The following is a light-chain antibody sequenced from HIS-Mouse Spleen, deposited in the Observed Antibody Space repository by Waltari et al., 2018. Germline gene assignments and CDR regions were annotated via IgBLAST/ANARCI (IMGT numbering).Light chain of an antibody. J-gene: IGKJ1*01. CDR2: AAS. CDR1: QGISSY. CDR3: QQLNSYPPT. V-gene: IGKV1-9*01. Sequence: DIQLTQSPSFLSSSVGDRFTITCRASQGISSYLSWYQQKPGQAPKLLIYAASTLQSGVPSRFSGSGSGTEFTLTISSLQPEDFATYYCQQLNSYPPTFGQGTKVEIK.